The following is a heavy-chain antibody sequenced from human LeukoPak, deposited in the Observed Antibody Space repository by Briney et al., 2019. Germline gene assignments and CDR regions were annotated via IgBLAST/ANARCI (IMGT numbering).Heavy chain of an antibody. CDR2: ISYSGST. V-gene: IGHV4-61*01. D-gene: IGHD2-15*01. CDR3: ARELLGLDV. CDR1: GDSVSSGSYY. J-gene: IGHJ6*02. Sequence: SETLSLTCTVSGDSVSSGSYYWSWIRQPPGKGLDWIGYISYSGSTYYNPSLKSRVTISVDASKNQFSLKLRFVTAADTAVYYCARELLGLDVWGQGTTVTVSS.